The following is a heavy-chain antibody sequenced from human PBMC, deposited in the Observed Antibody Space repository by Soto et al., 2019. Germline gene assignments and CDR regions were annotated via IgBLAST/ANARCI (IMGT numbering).Heavy chain of an antibody. CDR2: INWNGGST. Sequence: GGSLRLSCAASGFTFDDYGMSWVRQAPGKGLEWVSGINWNGGSTGYADSVKGRFTISRDNAKNSLYLQMNSLRAEDTALYHCARVGGMMCSGGSCYSSGGLLYYYMDVWGKGTTVTVSS. D-gene: IGHD2-15*01. CDR3: ARVGGMMCSGGSCYSSGGLLYYYMDV. V-gene: IGHV3-20*01. CDR1: GFTFDDYG. J-gene: IGHJ6*03.